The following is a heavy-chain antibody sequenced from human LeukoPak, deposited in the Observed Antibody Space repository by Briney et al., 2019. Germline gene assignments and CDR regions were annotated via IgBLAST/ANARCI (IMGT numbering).Heavy chain of an antibody. D-gene: IGHD1-1*01. CDR2: IHYDESNK. Sequence: PGGSLRLSYATSGFTFSTHGMHWLRQAPGKGLEWVAFIHYDESNKYYTDSVKGRLTISRDNSKNTLYLQMNSLRAEDTAVYYCAKEAGIYCYYVDVWGKGTTVTVSS. CDR1: GFTFSTHG. J-gene: IGHJ6*03. V-gene: IGHV3-30*02. CDR3: AKEAGIYCYYVDV.